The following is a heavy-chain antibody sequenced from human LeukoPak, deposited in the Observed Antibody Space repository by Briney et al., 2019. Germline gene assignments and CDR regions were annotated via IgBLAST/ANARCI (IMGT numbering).Heavy chain of an antibody. D-gene: IGHD5-18*01. Sequence: PGGSLRLSCAASGFTFSSYAMHWVRQAPGKGLEWVAVISYDGSNKYYADSVKGRFTISRDNSKNTLYLQMNSLRAEDTAVYYCARDWSGIVDTAMGLGYWGQGTLVTVSS. V-gene: IGHV3-30*04. CDR3: ARDWSGIVDTAMGLGY. CDR1: GFTFSSYA. CDR2: ISYDGSNK. J-gene: IGHJ4*02.